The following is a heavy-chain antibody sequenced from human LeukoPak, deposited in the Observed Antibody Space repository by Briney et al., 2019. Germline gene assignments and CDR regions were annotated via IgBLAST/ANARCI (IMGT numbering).Heavy chain of an antibody. CDR1: GGSINRSCYY. CDR3: ARTVKFLIVANNWFDS. J-gene: IGHJ5*01. Sequence: SETLSLTCPVSGGSINRSCYYWGWVRQPPRKGLEWVGGIYYSGSTYYNPSLKSRVTISVDTSKNQFSLKLSSVTAADTAVYYCARTVKFLIVANNWFDSWGQGTLVTVSS. V-gene: IGHV4-39*07. D-gene: IGHD3-22*01. CDR2: IYYSGST.